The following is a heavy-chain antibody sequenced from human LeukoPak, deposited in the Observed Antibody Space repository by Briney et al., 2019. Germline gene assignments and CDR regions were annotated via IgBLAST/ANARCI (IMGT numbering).Heavy chain of an antibody. CDR3: ARDIVVVVAASLYYYYGMDV. Sequence: ASVKVSCKASGYTFTGYYMHWVRQAPGQGLEWMGWINPNSGGTNYAQKFQGRVTMTRGTSISTAYMELSRLRSDDTAVYYCARDIVVVVAASLYYYYGMDVWGQGTTVTVSS. J-gene: IGHJ6*02. V-gene: IGHV1-2*02. CDR1: GYTFTGYY. CDR2: INPNSGGT. D-gene: IGHD2-15*01.